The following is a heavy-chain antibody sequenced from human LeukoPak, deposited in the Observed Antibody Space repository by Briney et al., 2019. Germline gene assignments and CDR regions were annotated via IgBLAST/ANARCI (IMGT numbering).Heavy chain of an antibody. Sequence: PGGSLRLSCAASGFTFSNYAMSWVRQAPGKGLEWVSVIYSGGTTNYADSVKGRFTISRDNSKNTLFLQMNSLRAEDTAVYYRARGGYSSSWYHFDYWGQGTLVTVSS. V-gene: IGHV3-53*01. J-gene: IGHJ4*02. CDR3: ARGGYSSSWYHFDY. D-gene: IGHD6-13*01. CDR2: IYSGGTT. CDR1: GFTFSNYA.